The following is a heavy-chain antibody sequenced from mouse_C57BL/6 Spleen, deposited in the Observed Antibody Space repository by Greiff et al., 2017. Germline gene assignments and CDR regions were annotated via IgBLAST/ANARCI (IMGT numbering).Heavy chain of an antibody. D-gene: IGHD2-4*01. CDR2: IYPRDGST. J-gene: IGHJ3*01. CDR1: GYTFTDHT. CDR3: ASGDDYDYPAY. Sequence: VQLQQSDAELVKPGASVKISCKASGYTFTDHTIHWLKQRPEQGLEWIGYIYPRDGSTKYNEKFKGKATLTADKSSSTAYMQLNSLTSEDSSVYCCASGDDYDYPAYWGQGTLVTVSA. V-gene: IGHV1-78*01.